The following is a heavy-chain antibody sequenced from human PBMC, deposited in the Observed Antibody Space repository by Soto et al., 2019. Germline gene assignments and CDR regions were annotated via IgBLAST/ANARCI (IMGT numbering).Heavy chain of an antibody. J-gene: IGHJ4*02. V-gene: IGHV3-74*03. Sequence: GGSLRLSCAASGFTFGDYWMHWVRQPPGKGPEWVSRMTGDGRTTQYADSVKGRFTASRANAKTTLYLQMKSLRAEDTAVYYCATDEVDYWGPGTLVNVSS. CDR1: GFTFGDYW. CDR2: MTGDGRTT. CDR3: ATDEVDY.